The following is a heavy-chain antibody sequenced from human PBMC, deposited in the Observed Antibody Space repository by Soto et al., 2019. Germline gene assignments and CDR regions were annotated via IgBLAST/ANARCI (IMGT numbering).Heavy chain of an antibody. J-gene: IGHJ4*02. CDR1: GFTFSSYG. CDR3: ARDSSLIVGATEMTFDY. CDR2: IWYDGSNK. D-gene: IGHD1-26*01. V-gene: IGHV3-33*01. Sequence: PGGSLRLSCAACGFTFSSYGMHGVRQAPGKGLEWVAVIWYDGSNKYYADSVKGRFTISRDNSKNTLHLQMNSLRAEDTAVYYCARDSSLIVGATEMTFDYWGQGTLVTVSS.